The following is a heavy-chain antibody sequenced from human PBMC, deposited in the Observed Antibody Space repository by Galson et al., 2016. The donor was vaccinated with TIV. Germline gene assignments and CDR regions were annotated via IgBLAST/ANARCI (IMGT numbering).Heavy chain of an antibody. V-gene: IGHV3-21*06. D-gene: IGHD3-3*01. CDR3: AREPTVFGVLSGLDS. CDR2: ISGNSRYI. Sequence: SLRLSCAASGFTFGTYTMNWVRLTPGKGLEWVASISGNSRYIYYTDSLMGRFTISRDNSKNLLSLHMQSLGVEDTAIYYCAREPTVFGVLSGLDSWGPGTLVTVSS. J-gene: IGHJ4*02. CDR1: GFTFGTYT.